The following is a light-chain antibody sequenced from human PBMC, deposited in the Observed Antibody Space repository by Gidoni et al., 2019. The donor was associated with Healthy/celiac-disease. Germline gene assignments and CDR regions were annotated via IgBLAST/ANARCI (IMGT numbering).Light chain of an antibody. V-gene: IGLV2-8*01. Sequence: QSALTHPPSASGSPGQSVTISCTGTSSDVGGYNYVSWYQQHPGKAPKLMIYEVSKRPSGGPDRFSGSRSGNTASLTVSGLQAEDEADYYCSSYAGSNNFVVFGGGTKLTVL. CDR2: EVS. J-gene: IGLJ2*01. CDR3: SSYAGSNNFVV. CDR1: SSDVGGYNY.